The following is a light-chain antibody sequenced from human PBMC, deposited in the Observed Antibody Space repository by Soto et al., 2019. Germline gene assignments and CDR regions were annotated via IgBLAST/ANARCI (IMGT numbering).Light chain of an antibody. CDR2: DAS. V-gene: IGKV3-20*01. Sequence: EFVLTQSPGTLSLSPGERATLSCRASQTVRNTYLAWYQQKPGQAPRLLIYDASSRATGIPDRFSGGGSGTDFPLTISRLEPEDFAVYYCQQFSSYPVPFGGGTKVDIK. CDR1: QTVRNTY. CDR3: QQFSSYPVP. J-gene: IGKJ4*01.